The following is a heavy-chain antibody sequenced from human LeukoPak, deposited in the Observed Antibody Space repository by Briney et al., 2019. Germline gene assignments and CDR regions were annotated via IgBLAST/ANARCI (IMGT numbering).Heavy chain of an antibody. V-gene: IGHV3-30*03. CDR3: ARVGPSDILTGQLDN. D-gene: IGHD3-9*01. Sequence: GGSLRLSCAAPGFTFSSYGMHWVRQAPGKGLEWVAVISYDGSNKYYADSVKGRFTISRDNSKNTLYLQMNSLRAEDTAVYYCARVGPSDILTGQLDNWGQGTLVTVSS. CDR1: GFTFSSYG. CDR2: ISYDGSNK. J-gene: IGHJ4*02.